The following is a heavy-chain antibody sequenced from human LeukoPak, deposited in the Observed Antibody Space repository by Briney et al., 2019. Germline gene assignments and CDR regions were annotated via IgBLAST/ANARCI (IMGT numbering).Heavy chain of an antibody. Sequence: GGSLRLSCAASGFTFDDYAMHWVRQAPGKGLEWVSGISWNSGSIGYADSVKGRFTISRDNAKNSLYLQMNSLRAEDMALYYCAKGGYGSGSYYYMDVWGKGTTVTVSS. V-gene: IGHV3-9*03. J-gene: IGHJ6*03. CDR3: AKGGYGSGSYYYMDV. D-gene: IGHD3-10*01. CDR2: ISWNSGSI. CDR1: GFTFDDYA.